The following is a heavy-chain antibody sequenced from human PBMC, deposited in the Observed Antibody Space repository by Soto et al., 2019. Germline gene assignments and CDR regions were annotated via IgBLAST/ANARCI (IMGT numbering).Heavy chain of an antibody. CDR2: IIPIFGTA. D-gene: IGHD2-2*02. V-gene: IGHV1-69*06. Sequence: SVKVSCKASGGTFSSYAISWVREAPGQGLEWMGGIIPIFGTANYAQKFQGRVTITADKSTSTAHIDMSSIRAEATAVYYCARHYCSSTCCYIGYYYGMDVWGQGTTVTVSS. CDR3: ARHYCSSTCCYIGYYYGMDV. J-gene: IGHJ6*02. CDR1: GGTFSSYA.